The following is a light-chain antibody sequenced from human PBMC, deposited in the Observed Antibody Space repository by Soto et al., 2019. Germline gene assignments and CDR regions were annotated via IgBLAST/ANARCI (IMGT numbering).Light chain of an antibody. CDR1: SSDVGGYNF. J-gene: IGLJ2*01. V-gene: IGLV2-14*03. CDR3: SSYAGTNTLLV. Sequence: QSALTQPASVSGSPGQSITISCTGTSSDVGGYNFVSWYQHHPGKAPKLMIYDVSNRPSGVSDRISGSKSGNTASLTISRLQAEDEGDYYCSSYAGTNTLLVFGGGTKVTVL. CDR2: DVS.